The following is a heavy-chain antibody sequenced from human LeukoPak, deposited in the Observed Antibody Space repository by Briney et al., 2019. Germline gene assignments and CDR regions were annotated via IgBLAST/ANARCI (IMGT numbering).Heavy chain of an antibody. CDR3: AKAVYDSSGSFDF. CDR2: ISGSGGSP. CDR1: GFSLSTYA. D-gene: IGHD3-22*01. V-gene: IGHV3-23*01. Sequence: PGGSLRLSCAASGFSLSTYAMTWVRRAPGKGLEWVSGISGSGGSPYYADSVKGRFTISRDTSKNTLYLQMNSLRAEDTAVYYCAKAVYDSSGSFDFWGQGTLVTVSS. J-gene: IGHJ4*02.